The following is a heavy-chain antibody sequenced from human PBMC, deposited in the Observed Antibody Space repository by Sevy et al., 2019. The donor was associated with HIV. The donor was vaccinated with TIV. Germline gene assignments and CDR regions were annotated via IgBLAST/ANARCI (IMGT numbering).Heavy chain of an antibody. CDR1: GFTFSNYE. Sequence: GGSLRLSCAASGFTFSNYEINWVRQAPGKGLEWVSYITSSGTTIYYADSVKGRFTISRDNAKNSLYLQMKSLGAEDTAVYYCARGGSSWTGYFDYWGQGTLVTVSS. CDR3: ARGGSSWTGYFDY. CDR2: ITSSGTTI. J-gene: IGHJ4*02. V-gene: IGHV3-48*03. D-gene: IGHD6-13*01.